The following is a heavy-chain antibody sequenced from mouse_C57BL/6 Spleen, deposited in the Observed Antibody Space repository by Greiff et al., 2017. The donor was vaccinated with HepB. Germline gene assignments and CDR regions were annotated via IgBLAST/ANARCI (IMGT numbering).Heavy chain of an antibody. CDR2: IYPSDSET. J-gene: IGHJ4*01. CDR3: ARRVIYDGYYAYAMDY. D-gene: IGHD2-3*01. CDR1: GYTFTSYW. Sequence: QVQLQQPGAELVRPGSSVKLSCKASGYTFTSYWMDWVKQRPGQGLEWIGNIYPSDSETHYNQKFKDKATLTVDKSSSTAYMQLSSLTSEDSAVYYCARRVIYDGYYAYAMDYWGQGTSVTVSS. V-gene: IGHV1-61*01.